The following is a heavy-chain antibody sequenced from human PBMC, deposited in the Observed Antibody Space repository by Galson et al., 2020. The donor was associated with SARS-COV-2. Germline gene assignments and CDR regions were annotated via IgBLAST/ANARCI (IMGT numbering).Heavy chain of an antibody. D-gene: IGHD2-2*01. CDR1: GFTFSAYA. J-gene: IGHJ4*02. Sequence: GGYLRLSCAAFGFTFSAYAMSRVRPAPGKGLEWVAQMYGTGSRTNYADSVKGRFTISSDNSRNTLYLQMKILRPDDAAVYYCAKDWALYQQAFDYWGQGTLVTVSS. CDR2: MYGTGSRT. CDR3: AKDWALYQQAFDY. V-gene: IGHV3-23*01.